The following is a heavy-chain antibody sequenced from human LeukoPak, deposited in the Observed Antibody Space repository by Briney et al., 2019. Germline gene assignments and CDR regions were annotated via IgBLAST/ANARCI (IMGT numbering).Heavy chain of an antibody. CDR1: GFTFSSYA. CDR2: ISYDGSNK. CDR3: ARDYGGNSGGIGDY. J-gene: IGHJ4*02. D-gene: IGHD4-23*01. V-gene: IGHV3-30-3*01. Sequence: QSGGSLRLSCAASGFTFSSYAMHWVRQAPGKGLEWVAVISYDGSNKYYADSVKGRFTISRDNSKNTLYLQMNSLRAEDTAVYYCARDYGGNSGGIGDYWGQGTLVTVSS.